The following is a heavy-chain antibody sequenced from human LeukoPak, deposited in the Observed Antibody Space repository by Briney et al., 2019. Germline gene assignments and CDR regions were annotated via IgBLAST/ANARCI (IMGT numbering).Heavy chain of an antibody. CDR1: GNSISNYY. CDR3: ARERLGFRVDV. Sequence: SETLSLTCTVPGNSISNYYWTWIRQSAGKGPQWIGRINTSGNTNYNPYPKSRVTMSLDTSKNQFSLNLSSVTAADTAVYYCARERLGFRVDVWGKGTTVTVSS. D-gene: IGHD3-10*01. V-gene: IGHV4-4*07. J-gene: IGHJ6*04. CDR2: INTSGNT.